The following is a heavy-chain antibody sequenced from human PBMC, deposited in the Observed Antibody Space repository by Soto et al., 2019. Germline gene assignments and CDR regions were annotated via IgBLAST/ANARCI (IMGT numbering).Heavy chain of an antibody. CDR2: MNPNSGNT. Sequence: GASVKVSCKASGYTFTSYDIDWVRQATGQGLEWMGWMNPNSGNTGYAQKFQGRVTMTRNTSISTAYMELSSLRSEDTAVYYCARGGSPRTNCGMDVWGQGTTVTVSS. CDR1: GYTFTSYD. J-gene: IGHJ6*02. D-gene: IGHD4-17*01. CDR3: ARGGSPRTNCGMDV. V-gene: IGHV1-8*01.